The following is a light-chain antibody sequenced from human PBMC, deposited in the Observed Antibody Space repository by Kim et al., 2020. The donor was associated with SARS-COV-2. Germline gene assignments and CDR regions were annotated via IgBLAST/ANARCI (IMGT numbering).Light chain of an antibody. CDR3: QAWDSYIAVV. J-gene: IGLJ2*01. CDR2: QDN. CDR1: KLGDKY. Sequence: SYELTQPPSVSVSPGQTASITCSGDKLGDKYACWYQQKPGQSPVLVIYQDNKRPSGIPGRFSGSNSGNTATLTISGTQAMDEADYYCQAWDSYIAVVFGGGTKLTVL. V-gene: IGLV3-1*01.